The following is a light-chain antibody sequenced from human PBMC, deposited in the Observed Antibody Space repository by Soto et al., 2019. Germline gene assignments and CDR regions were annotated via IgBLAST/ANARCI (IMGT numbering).Light chain of an antibody. Sequence: DIQMTQSPSSLSASVGDRATITCRASQGISNYLAWYQQKPGKVPQLLIYSASVLQSVVPSRFSGSGSETDFTLTISSLQPEDVATYYCQKYNSALWTFGQGTKVEIK. CDR3: QKYNSALWT. CDR2: SAS. V-gene: IGKV1-27*01. J-gene: IGKJ1*01. CDR1: QGISNY.